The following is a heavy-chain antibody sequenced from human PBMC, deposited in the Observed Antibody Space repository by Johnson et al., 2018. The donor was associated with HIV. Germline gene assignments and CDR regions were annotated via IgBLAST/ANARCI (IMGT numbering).Heavy chain of an antibody. CDR2: ISSSGSTI. Sequence: QVQLVESGGGLVQPGGSLRLSCAASGFTFSDYYMTWIRQAPGKGLEWISYISSSGSTIYYADSVKGRFTISRDNAKNSLYLQMNSLRAEDTAVYYCARDGPSLTMVRGVITHDAFDFWGQGTMVTVSS. CDR1: GFTFSDYY. J-gene: IGHJ3*01. CDR3: ARDGPSLTMVRGVITHDAFDF. V-gene: IGHV3-11*01. D-gene: IGHD3-10*01.